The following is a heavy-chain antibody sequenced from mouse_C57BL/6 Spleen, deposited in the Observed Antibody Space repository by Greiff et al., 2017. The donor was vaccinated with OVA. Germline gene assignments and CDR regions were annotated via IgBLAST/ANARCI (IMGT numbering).Heavy chain of an antibody. J-gene: IGHJ2*01. CDR1: GFNITDYY. CDR3: ARGRLDY. CDR2: IDPEDGET. Sequence: VQLKESGAELVKPGASVKLSCTASGFNITDYYMHWVKQRTEQGLEWIGRIDPEDGETKYAPQFQGKATITADTSSNTAYLQLSSLTSEDTAVYYCARGRLDYWGKGTTLTVSS. V-gene: IGHV14-2*01.